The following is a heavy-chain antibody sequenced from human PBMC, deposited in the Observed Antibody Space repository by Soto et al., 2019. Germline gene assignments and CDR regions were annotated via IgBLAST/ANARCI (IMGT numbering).Heavy chain of an antibody. CDR1: GFTFSSYA. CDR3: AKPGAGFAIFGVVTYYFDY. CDR2: ISGSGGST. V-gene: IGHV3-23*01. Sequence: EVQLLESGGGLVQPGGSLRLSCAASGFTFSSYAMSWVRQAPGKGLEWVSAISGSGGSTYYADSVKGRFTISRDNSKNTLYLQMNSLRAEDTALYYCAKPGAGFAIFGVVTYYFDYWGQGTLVTVSS. D-gene: IGHD3-3*01. J-gene: IGHJ4*02.